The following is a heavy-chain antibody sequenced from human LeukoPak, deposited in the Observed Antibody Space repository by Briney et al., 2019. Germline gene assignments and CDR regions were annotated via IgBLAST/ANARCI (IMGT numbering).Heavy chain of an antibody. CDR3: ARGLGVVTAQSEQPKPRYFDL. V-gene: IGHV1-18*01. D-gene: IGHD2-21*02. CDR1: GYTFISYG. Sequence: ASVKVSCKASGYTFISYGISWVRQAPGQGLEWMGCISGYKGNTNYAQNLQGRVTMTTDTSTSTAYMELRSLRSDDTDVYYCARGLGVVTAQSEQPKPRYFDLWGRGTQVTVSS. CDR2: ISGYKGNT. J-gene: IGHJ2*01.